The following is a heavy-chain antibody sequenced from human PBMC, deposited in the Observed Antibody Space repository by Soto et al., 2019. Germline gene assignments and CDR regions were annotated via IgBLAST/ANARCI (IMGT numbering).Heavy chain of an antibody. CDR3: AREGKYPSGHYKRFFED. CDR1: GGTFGSYA. D-gene: IGHD3-22*01. J-gene: IGHJ4*02. V-gene: IGHV1-69*01. CDR2: IIPMSGTT. Sequence: QVQLVKSGVEVEKPGSSVTVACTTSGGTFGSYAFNWLRQAPGQGLERMGGIIPMSGTTDYAQKFRGRLTTNADESTKTVYMLLSRLRSEDTAIYYWAREGKYPSGHYKRFFEDWRQGTLVTVSS.